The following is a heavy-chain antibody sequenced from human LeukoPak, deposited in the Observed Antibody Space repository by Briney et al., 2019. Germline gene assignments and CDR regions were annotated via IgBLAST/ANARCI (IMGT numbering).Heavy chain of an antibody. CDR3: ARGGSGGVCNY. V-gene: IGHV1-18*01. D-gene: IGHD3-10*01. Sequence: ASLKVSCTASGYTFTSYGISWVRHAPGQGLGWMGWISAYNGNTNYAQKFQGRVTMTTDTSTSTAYMELRSLRSDDTAVYYCARGGSGGVCNYWGQGTLVTVSS. CDR1: GYTFTSYG. CDR2: ISAYNGNT. J-gene: IGHJ4*02.